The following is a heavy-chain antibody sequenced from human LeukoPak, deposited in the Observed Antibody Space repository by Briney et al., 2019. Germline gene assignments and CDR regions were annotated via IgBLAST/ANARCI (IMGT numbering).Heavy chain of an antibody. J-gene: IGHJ4*02. CDR3: AREYSSSWSRHFDY. CDR2: FDPEDGET. CDR1: GYTLTELS. V-gene: IGHV1-24*01. D-gene: IGHD6-13*01. Sequence: GASVKVSCKVSGYTLTELSMHWVRQAPGKGLGWMGGFDPEDGETIYAQKFQGRVTMTEDTSTDTAYMELSSLRSEDTAVYYCAREYSSSWSRHFDYWGQGTLVTVSS.